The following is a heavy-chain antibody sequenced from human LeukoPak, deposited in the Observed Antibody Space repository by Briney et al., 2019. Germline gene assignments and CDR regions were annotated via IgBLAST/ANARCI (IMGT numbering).Heavy chain of an antibody. D-gene: IGHD3-10*01. J-gene: IGHJ4*02. Sequence: WGSLRLSCAASGFTCSNYAMSWVRQAPGKGLEWVSTINGSGSSTYYADSVKGRFTISRDNSKNSLYLQMNSLNAEDTAVYYCAKFRGSGSYRLIDYWGQGTLVTVYS. CDR1: GFTCSNYA. V-gene: IGHV3-23*01. CDR3: AKFRGSGSYRLIDY. CDR2: INGSGSST.